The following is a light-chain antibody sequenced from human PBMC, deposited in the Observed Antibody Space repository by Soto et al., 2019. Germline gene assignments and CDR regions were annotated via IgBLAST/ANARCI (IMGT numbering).Light chain of an antibody. V-gene: IGKV3-20*01. CDR3: QQQGT. CDR2: AAS. CDR1: RFLSSSY. J-gene: IGKJ2*01. Sequence: EIVLTQSPGTLSLSPGERATLSCRANRFLSSSYVVWYQQKPGQAPRLLIYAASRRATGIPDRFSGSGSATEYTLTISRLEPEDSAVYYCQQQGTFGQGTKLEIK.